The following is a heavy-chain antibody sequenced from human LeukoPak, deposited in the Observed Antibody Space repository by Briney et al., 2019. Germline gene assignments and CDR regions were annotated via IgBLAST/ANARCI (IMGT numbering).Heavy chain of an antibody. CDR3: ASVDPLSSRPGWFDP. Sequence: GASVKVSCKASGYTFTSYGISWVRQAPGQGLEWMGWISAYSGNTNYAQKLQGRVTMTTDTSTSTAYMELRSLRSDDTAVYYCASVDPLSSRPGWFDPWGQGTLVTVSS. J-gene: IGHJ5*02. V-gene: IGHV1-18*01. D-gene: IGHD2-15*01. CDR1: GYTFTSYG. CDR2: ISAYSGNT.